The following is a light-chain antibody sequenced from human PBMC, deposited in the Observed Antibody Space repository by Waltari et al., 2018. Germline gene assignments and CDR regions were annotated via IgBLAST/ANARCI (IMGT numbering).Light chain of an antibody. Sequence: SYELTQPPSVSVSPGQTASITCSGDKLGDQYGCWYQQRPGQSPVLVIYQDNKRPSGIPERFSGSNSGNTATLTISGTQAMDEADYYCQAWDSSTAVFGGGTKLTVL. J-gene: IGLJ2*01. V-gene: IGLV3-1*01. CDR1: KLGDQY. CDR3: QAWDSSTAV. CDR2: QDN.